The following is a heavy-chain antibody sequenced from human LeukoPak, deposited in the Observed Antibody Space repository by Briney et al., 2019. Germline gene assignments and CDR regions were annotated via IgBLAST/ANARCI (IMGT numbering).Heavy chain of an antibody. CDR1: GYSIGTAYY. D-gene: IGHD1-26*01. Sequence: PSETLSLTCTVSGYSIGTAYYWAWIRQPPGKGLEWIGSMYHSGTTYYNWSHKSRASISGDTSKNQFSLKVRSVTAADTAMYYCERGLSPYSGEFDYWGPGTLVTVSS. V-gene: IGHV4-38-2*02. J-gene: IGHJ4*02. CDR2: MYHSGTT. CDR3: ERGLSPYSGEFDY.